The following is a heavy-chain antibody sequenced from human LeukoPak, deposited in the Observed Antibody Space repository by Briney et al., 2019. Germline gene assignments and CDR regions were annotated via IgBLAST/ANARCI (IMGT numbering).Heavy chain of an antibody. CDR3: ARRRDFIDY. D-gene: IGHD3/OR15-3a*01. Sequence: GGSLRLSCAASGFTFSRYWMSWVRQAPGKGLEWVGNIRHDGSAKYYLDSVKGRFTISRDNAKNSLYLQMNSLRAEDTAVYYCARRRDFIDYWGQGTLVTVSS. J-gene: IGHJ4*02. V-gene: IGHV3-7*03. CDR1: GFTFSRYW. CDR2: IRHDGSAK.